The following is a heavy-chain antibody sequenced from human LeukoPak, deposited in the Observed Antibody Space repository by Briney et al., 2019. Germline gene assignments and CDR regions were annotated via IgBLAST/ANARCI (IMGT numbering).Heavy chain of an antibody. V-gene: IGHV3-30*02. CDR3: AKRPPTATDYFDY. D-gene: IGHD2-21*02. CDR2: IRYDGSNK. Sequence: GGSLRLSCAASGFTFSSYAMHWVRQAPGKGLEWVAFIRYDGSNKYYADSVKGRFTISRDSSKNTLYLQMNSLRAEDTAVYYCAKRPPTATDYFDYWGQGTLVTVSS. J-gene: IGHJ4*02. CDR1: GFTFSSYA.